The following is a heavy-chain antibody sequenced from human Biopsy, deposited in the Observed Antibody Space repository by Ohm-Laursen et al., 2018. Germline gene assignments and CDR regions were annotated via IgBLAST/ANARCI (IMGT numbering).Heavy chain of an antibody. CDR2: ISPYNGDT. CDR3: ARDRWPHVTLLGLVVFDF. V-gene: IGHV1-18*01. CDR1: GYTFTNYG. Sequence: SVKVSCKASGYTFTNYGISWVRQAPGQGLEWMGWISPYNGDTDYAQKLQGRVTMTTGTSTSTAYMDLRSLRSDDTAVYYCARDRWPHVTLLGLVVFDFWGQGTLVIVSS. J-gene: IGHJ4*02. D-gene: IGHD3-3*01.